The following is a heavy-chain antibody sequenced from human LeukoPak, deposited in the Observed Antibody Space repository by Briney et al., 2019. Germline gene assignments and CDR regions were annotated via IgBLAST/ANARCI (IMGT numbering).Heavy chain of an antibody. Sequence: GGSLRLSCAASGFTFKNYKINWVRQAPGKGLEWVSSISGSSNYIYYADSVKGRFTISRDNAKNSLSLQMNSLRAEDTAVYYCVTEVSGSFPTWGQGTLVTVSS. CDR2: ISGSSNYI. CDR3: VTEVSGSFPT. J-gene: IGHJ4*02. CDR1: GFTFKNYK. V-gene: IGHV3-21*03. D-gene: IGHD1-26*01.